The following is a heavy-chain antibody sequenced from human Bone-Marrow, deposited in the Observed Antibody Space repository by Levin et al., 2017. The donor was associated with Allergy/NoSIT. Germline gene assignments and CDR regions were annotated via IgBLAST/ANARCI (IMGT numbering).Heavy chain of an antibody. J-gene: IGHJ4*02. V-gene: IGHV3-30*18. Sequence: PGGSLRLSCAASGFTFSSYGMHWVRQAPGKGLEWVAVISYDGSNKYYADSVKGRFTISRDNSKNTLYLQMNSLRAEDTAVYYCAKEGDSSGYYSDYWGQGTLVTVSS. CDR1: GFTFSSYG. D-gene: IGHD3-22*01. CDR3: AKEGDSSGYYSDY. CDR2: ISYDGSNK.